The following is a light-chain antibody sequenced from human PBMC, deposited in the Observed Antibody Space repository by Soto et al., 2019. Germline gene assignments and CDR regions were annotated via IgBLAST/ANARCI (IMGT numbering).Light chain of an antibody. CDR1: QSVSSIY. CDR3: QLYGPSAMYT. Sequence: DIVLTQSPGTLSLSPGERATLSCRTSQSVSSIYLAWYQKKPDQAPRLLIYGSFTRATGIPDRFSGSGSGRNITLAISRVEPEDFAVYYCQLYGPSAMYTFGQGTQLDIK. V-gene: IGKV3-20*01. CDR2: GSF. J-gene: IGKJ2*01.